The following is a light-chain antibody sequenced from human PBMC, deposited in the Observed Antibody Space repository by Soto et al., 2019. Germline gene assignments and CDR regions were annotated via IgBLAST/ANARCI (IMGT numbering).Light chain of an antibody. CDR3: QQYGSSPYT. CDR1: QSVSSNY. Sequence: EIVLTQSPGTLSLSPGERATLSCRASQSVSSNYLAWYQQKPGQAPRLLIDGASSRATGIPDRFSGSGSGTDLNLTISRLEPEDFAVYYCQQYGSSPYTFGQGTKLEIK. J-gene: IGKJ2*01. CDR2: GAS. V-gene: IGKV3-20*01.